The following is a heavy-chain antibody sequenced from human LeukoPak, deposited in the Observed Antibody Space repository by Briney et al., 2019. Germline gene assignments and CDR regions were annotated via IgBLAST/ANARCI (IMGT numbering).Heavy chain of an antibody. CDR2: MNSDGSST. CDR1: GFTFSSFW. J-gene: IGHJ4*02. CDR3: ARGGAVDTAMVNDY. Sequence: GGSLRLSCVASGFTFSSFWMHWVRQAPGKGLVWVTRMNSDGSSTIYADSVKGRFTISRDNAKNTLYLQMNSLRAEDTAVYYCARGGAVDTAMVNDYWGQGTLVTVSS. D-gene: IGHD5-18*01. V-gene: IGHV3-74*01.